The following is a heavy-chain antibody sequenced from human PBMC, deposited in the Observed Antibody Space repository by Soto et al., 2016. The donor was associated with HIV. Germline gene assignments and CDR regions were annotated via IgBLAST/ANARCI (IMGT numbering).Heavy chain of an antibody. Sequence: EVQLVESGGGLVQPGGSLRLSCAASGFTFSNSWMHWVRQAPGKGLVWVSRINSDGSSTSYADSVKGRFTISRDNAKNTLYLQMNSLRAEDTAVYYCATYYYDSSGYYYYYGMDVWGQGTTVTVSS. CDR3: ATYYYDSSGYYYYYGMDV. V-gene: IGHV3-74*01. J-gene: IGHJ6*02. CDR2: INSDGSST. D-gene: IGHD3-22*01. CDR1: GFTFSNSW.